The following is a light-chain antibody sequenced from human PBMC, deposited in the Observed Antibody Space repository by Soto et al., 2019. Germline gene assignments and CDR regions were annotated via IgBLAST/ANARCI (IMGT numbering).Light chain of an antibody. V-gene: IGKV1-33*01. Sequence: DIQMTQSPSSLSASVGDRVTITCQASQPITNYLNWYQQKPGKAPKILIYDASTLEAGVPSRFSGSGSGTVFTFTISSLQTEDAATYYCQQYDNLPLTFGGGTKVEIK. CDR3: QQYDNLPLT. J-gene: IGKJ4*01. CDR2: DAS. CDR1: QPITNY.